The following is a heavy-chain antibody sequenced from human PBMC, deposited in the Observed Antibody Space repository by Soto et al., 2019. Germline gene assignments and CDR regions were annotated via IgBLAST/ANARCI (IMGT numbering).Heavy chain of an antibody. CDR3: AKYSGQYSSSWYYFDY. J-gene: IGHJ4*02. V-gene: IGHV3-23*01. CDR2: ISGSGGST. Sequence: EVQLLESGGGLVQPGGSLRLSCAASGFTFSSYAMSWVRQAPGKGLEWVSAISGSGGSTYYADSVKGRFTISRDNSKNTLYLQMNSLRAEDTAVYYCAKYSGQYSSSWYYFDYGGQGTLVTVSS. D-gene: IGHD6-13*01. CDR1: GFTFSSYA.